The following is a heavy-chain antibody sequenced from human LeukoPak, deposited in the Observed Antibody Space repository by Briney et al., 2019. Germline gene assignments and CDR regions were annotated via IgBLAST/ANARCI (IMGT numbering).Heavy chain of an antibody. J-gene: IGHJ4*02. Sequence: GGSLRLSCAASGFTFSSYGVHWVRQAPGKGLEWVAFIRYDGSNKYYADSVKGRFTISRDNSKNTLYLQMNSLRAEDTAVYYCAKAMYSGSYKIDYWGQGTLVTVSS. D-gene: IGHD1-26*01. CDR1: GFTFSSYG. CDR3: AKAMYSGSYKIDY. V-gene: IGHV3-30*02. CDR2: IRYDGSNK.